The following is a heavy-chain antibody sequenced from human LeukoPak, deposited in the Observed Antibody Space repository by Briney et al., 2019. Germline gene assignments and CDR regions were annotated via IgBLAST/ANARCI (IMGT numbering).Heavy chain of an antibody. Sequence: PGGSLRLSCAASGFTFSSYAMHWVRQAPGKGLEWVAVISYDGSNKYYADSVKGRFTISRDNSKNTLYLQMNSLRAEDTAVYYCARDHRVGATGIFDYWGQGTLVTVSS. CDR2: ISYDGSNK. CDR1: GFTFSSYA. J-gene: IGHJ4*02. D-gene: IGHD1-26*01. V-gene: IGHV3-30-3*01. CDR3: ARDHRVGATGIFDY.